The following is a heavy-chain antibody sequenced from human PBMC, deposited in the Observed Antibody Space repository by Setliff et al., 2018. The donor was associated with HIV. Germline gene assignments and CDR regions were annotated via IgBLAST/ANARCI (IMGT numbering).Heavy chain of an antibody. CDR2: ISYSGST. CDR3: TRGIGGIGYYPDY. J-gene: IGHJ4*02. Sequence: KPSETLSLTCTVSGVSISSYYWSWLRQPPGKGLEWIGYISYSGSTNYNPSLKSRVTILVDTSKNHFSLKLTSVTAADTAVYYCTRGIGGIGYYPDYWGQGTLVTVSS. D-gene: IGHD3-22*01. CDR1: GVSISSYY. V-gene: IGHV4-59*01.